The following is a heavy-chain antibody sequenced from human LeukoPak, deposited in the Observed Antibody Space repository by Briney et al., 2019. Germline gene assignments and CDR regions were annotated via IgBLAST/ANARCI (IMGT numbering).Heavy chain of an antibody. Sequence: GGSLRLSCAASGFTFSSDAIHWVRQAPGKGLGWVAVIWSDGNNKYYSGSVEGRFTISRDNSNNTLYLQMHSRRAEDTAVYYCARDALTDSSGYTVIDNWGQGTLVTVSS. D-gene: IGHD3-22*01. V-gene: IGHV3-33*08. CDR1: GFTFSSDA. CDR3: ARDALTDSSGYTVIDN. CDR2: IWSDGNNK. J-gene: IGHJ4*02.